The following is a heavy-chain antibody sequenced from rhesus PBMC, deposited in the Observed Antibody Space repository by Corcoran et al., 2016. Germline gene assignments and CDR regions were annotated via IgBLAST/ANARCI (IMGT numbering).Heavy chain of an antibody. V-gene: IGHV4-80*01. CDR3: ARSPGSWMLDL. CDR2: INGDSGST. CDR1: GDSFTSYW. J-gene: IGHJ4*01. Sequence: QVQLQESGPGLVKPSETLSLTCAVSGDSFTSYWWSWIRQSPEKGLEWIEEINGDSGSTNYNPSLKSRVTLSKDASKNQFSLKMSCMPDADTAVYYCARSPGSWMLDLWGQGVLVTVSS. D-gene: IGHD1-1-1*01.